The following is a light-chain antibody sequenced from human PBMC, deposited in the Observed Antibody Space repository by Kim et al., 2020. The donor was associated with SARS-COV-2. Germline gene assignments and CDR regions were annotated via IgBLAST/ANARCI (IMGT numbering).Light chain of an antibody. Sequence: AVGQTVRITCQGDSLRKYYATWYQQKPGQAPLLVIYGKNNRPSGIPDRFSGSSSGNTGLLTIAGAQAEDEADYHCSSRDSSGDRVVFGGGTQLTVL. J-gene: IGLJ2*01. CDR3: SSRDSSGDRVV. V-gene: IGLV3-19*01. CDR1: SLRKYY. CDR2: GKN.